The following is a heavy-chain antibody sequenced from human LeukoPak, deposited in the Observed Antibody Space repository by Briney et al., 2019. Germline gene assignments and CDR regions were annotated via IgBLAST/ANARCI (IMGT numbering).Heavy chain of an antibody. CDR3: AKAAYDSSGYYSY. V-gene: IGHV3-23*01. Sequence: PGGSLRLSCAASGFTFSSYAMSWVRQAPGKGLEWVSAISGSSGSTYYADSMKGRFTISRDNSKNTLYLQMNSLRAEDTAVYYCAKAAYDSSGYYSYWGQGTLVTVSS. J-gene: IGHJ4*02. CDR2: ISGSSGST. CDR1: GFTFSSYA. D-gene: IGHD3-22*01.